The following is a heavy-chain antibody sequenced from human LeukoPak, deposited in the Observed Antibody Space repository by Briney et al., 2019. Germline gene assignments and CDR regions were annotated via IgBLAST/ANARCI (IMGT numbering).Heavy chain of an antibody. CDR1: GFTFSSFA. V-gene: IGHV3-23*01. J-gene: IGHJ5*02. CDR2: ITGNHGPT. Sequence: GGSLRLSCAASGFTFSSFAMTWVRQAPGKGLEWVSSITGNHGPTYNTDSVKGRFTISRDNSENTLYLQMNSLRAEDTAVYYCTKDPNGDYVGAFDPWGQGTLVTVSS. CDR3: TKDPNGDYVGAFDP. D-gene: IGHD4-17*01.